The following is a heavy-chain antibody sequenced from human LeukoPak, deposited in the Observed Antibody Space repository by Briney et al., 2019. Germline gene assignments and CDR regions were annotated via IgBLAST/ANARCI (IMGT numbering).Heavy chain of an antibody. CDR1: GGSISSCY. V-gene: IGHV4-4*07. D-gene: IGHD6-6*01. J-gene: IGHJ4*02. CDR2: IYTSGST. CDR3: AGISSSSGLDYFDY. Sequence: SETLSLTCTVSGGSISSCYWSWIRQPAGKGLEWIGRIYTSGSTNYNPSLKSRVTMSVDTSKNQFSLKLSSVTAADTAVYYCAGISSSSGLDYFDYWGQGTLVTVSS.